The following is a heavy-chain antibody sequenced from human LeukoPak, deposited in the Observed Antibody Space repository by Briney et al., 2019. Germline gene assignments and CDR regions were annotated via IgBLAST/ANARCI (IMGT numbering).Heavy chain of an antibody. J-gene: IGHJ6*02. CDR2: INPHNGDT. Sequence: ASVKVSCKASGYTFIGYYLHWVRQAPGQGLEWMGWINPHNGDTNYAQKFQGRVTMTRDTSISTAYMELSRLRSDDTAVYYCARAKRTTIGDYYYYYGMDVWGQGTTVTVSS. CDR3: ARAKRTTIGDYYYYYGMDV. CDR1: GYTFIGYY. D-gene: IGHD3-16*01. V-gene: IGHV1-2*02.